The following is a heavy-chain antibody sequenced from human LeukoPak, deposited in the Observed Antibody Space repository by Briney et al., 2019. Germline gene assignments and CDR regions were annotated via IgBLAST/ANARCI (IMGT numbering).Heavy chain of an antibody. CDR3: AKDPYCSDTNCFFDY. CDR2: ISGSGGST. CDR1: GFTFRSYA. V-gene: IGHV3-23*01. J-gene: IGHJ4*02. Sequence: SGGSLRLSCAASGFTFRSYAMSWVRQAPGKGLEWVSAISGSGGSTYYADSVKGRFTISRDNSKNTLYLQMNSLRAEDTALYYCAKDPYCSDTNCFFDYWGQGSLDTVSS. D-gene: IGHD2-2*01.